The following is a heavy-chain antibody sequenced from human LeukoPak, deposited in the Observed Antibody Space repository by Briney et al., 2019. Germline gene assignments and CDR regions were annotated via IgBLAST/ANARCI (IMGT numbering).Heavy chain of an antibody. CDR3: VRQYCSETNCEYRTYLDL. CDR1: GYTFTNYA. CDR2: ININTGIP. Sequence: ASVKVSCKASGYTFTNYAVNWVRQAPGQGLEWMGWININTGIPTYAQGFTGRFVFSLDTSVTTAYLQISSLKAEDTAFYYCVRQYCSETNCEYRTYLDLWGQGTLVTVSS. J-gene: IGHJ5*02. D-gene: IGHD2-15*01. V-gene: IGHV7-4-1*02.